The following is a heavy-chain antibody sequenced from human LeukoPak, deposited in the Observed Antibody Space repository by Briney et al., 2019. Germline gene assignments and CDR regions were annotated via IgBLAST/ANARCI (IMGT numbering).Heavy chain of an antibody. CDR2: INPANDNT. CDR1: GYSFSTSG. V-gene: IGHV1-18*01. D-gene: IGHD3-22*01. CDR3: ARYLDYYDSRYSTKTFDS. Sequence: ASVKVSCKAFGYSFSTSGITWVRQAPGQGLEWVGWINPANDNTNFAQKFADRVTMTTDKAASTAYMELRSLRSDDTAVYFCARYLDYYDSRYSTKTFDSWGQGTQVTVSS. J-gene: IGHJ4*02.